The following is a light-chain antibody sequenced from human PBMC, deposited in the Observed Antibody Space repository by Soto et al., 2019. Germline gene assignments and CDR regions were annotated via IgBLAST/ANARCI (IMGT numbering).Light chain of an antibody. Sequence: QSALTQPASVSGSPGQSITISCTGTSSDVGSYNVVSWYQQHPGKAPKLLIYEVSKRPSGVSDRFSGSKSGNTASLTISGLRAEDEADYHCCSYAGSSSAYVFGTGTKVTVL. CDR2: EVS. CDR1: SSDVGSYNV. J-gene: IGLJ1*01. V-gene: IGLV2-23*02. CDR3: CSYAGSSSAYV.